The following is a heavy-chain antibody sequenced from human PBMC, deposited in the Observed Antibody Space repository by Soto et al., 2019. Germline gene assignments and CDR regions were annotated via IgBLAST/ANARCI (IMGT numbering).Heavy chain of an antibody. CDR2: IYSGGST. D-gene: IGHD4-4*01. CDR3: ARASTVTNYYYYGMDV. CDR1: GFTVSNNY. J-gene: IGHJ6*01. Sequence: GGSLRLSCAASGFTVSNNYRSWVRQTPGKGLEWVSVIYSGGSTYYADSVKGRFTISRDNSKNTLYLQMNSLRAEDTAVYYCARASTVTNYYYYGMDVWGQGTTVTVSS. V-gene: IGHV3-53*01.